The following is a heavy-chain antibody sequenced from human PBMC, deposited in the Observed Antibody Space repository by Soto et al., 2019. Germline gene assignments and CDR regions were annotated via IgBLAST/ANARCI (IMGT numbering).Heavy chain of an antibody. CDR1: GYTFTGYY. CDR2: INPNSGGT. V-gene: IGHV1-2*04. CDR3: ARQFGSWYSGPYGAFDI. Sequence: ASVKVSCKASGYTFTGYYMHWVRQAPGQGLECMGWINPNSGGTNFAQKFQGWVTMTRDTSISTAYMELSRLRSDDTAVYYCARQFGSWYSGPYGAFDIWGQGTMVTVSS. J-gene: IGHJ3*02. D-gene: IGHD6-13*01.